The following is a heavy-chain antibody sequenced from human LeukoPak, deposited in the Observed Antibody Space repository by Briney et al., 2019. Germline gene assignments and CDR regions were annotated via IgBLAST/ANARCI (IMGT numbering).Heavy chain of an antibody. CDR2: ISWNSGYI. CDR3: AKVRGTYSSGYFFDY. J-gene: IGHJ4*02. D-gene: IGHD6-19*01. CDR1: GFTFDNYA. V-gene: IGHV3-9*01. Sequence: GGSLRLSCAASGFTFDNYAMHWVRQAPGKGLEWLSIISWNSGYIGYADSVKGRFTISRDNAKKSLDLQMNSLRAEDTAFYYCAKVRGTYSSGYFFDYWGQGTLVTVPS.